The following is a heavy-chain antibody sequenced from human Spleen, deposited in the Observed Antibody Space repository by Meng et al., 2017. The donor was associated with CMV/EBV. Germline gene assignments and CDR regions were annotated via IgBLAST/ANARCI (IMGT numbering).Heavy chain of an antibody. CDR2: INWNSGSI. D-gene: IGHD4-17*01. J-gene: IGHJ6*02. V-gene: IGHV3-9*01. Sequence: GGSLRLSCAVSGLTLDDHAMHWVRQAPGRGLEWVSGINWNSGSIGYADSVKGRFTISRDNAKNSLYLQMNSLRAEDTALYYCAKGYGDSVVDYGMDVWGQGTTVTVS. CDR3: AKGYGDSVVDYGMDV. CDR1: GLTLDDHA.